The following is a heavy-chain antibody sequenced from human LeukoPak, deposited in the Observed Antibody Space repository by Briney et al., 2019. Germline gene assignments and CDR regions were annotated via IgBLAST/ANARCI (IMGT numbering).Heavy chain of an antibody. J-gene: IGHJ5*02. Sequence: SETLSLTCTVSGGSFTSYYWTWIRQPPGKGLEWIAYIYHSGITNYNPSLKSRVTISVDTSKSQFSLKLSSVTAADTAVYYCTSFTFGHNWFDPWGQGTLVTVSS. D-gene: IGHD2/OR15-2a*01. CDR2: IYHSGIT. V-gene: IGHV4-59*08. CDR1: GGSFTSYY. CDR3: TSFTFGHNWFDP.